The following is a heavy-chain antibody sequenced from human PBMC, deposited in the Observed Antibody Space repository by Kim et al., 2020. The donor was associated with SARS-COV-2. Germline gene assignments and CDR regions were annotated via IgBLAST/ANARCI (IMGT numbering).Heavy chain of an antibody. CDR3: AIVSQAVAGFVDHYYV. J-gene: IGHJ6*01. Sequence: SETLSLTCTVSGGSISSGDYYWSWIRQPPGKGLVWIGYIYYSWSTYYNPSLQSRVTISVDTSTTKVSLKLSSVTAADTCVHYCAIVSQAVAGFVDHYYV. D-gene: IGHD6-19*01. CDR2: IYYSWST. V-gene: IGHV4-30-4*01. CDR1: GGSISSGDYY.